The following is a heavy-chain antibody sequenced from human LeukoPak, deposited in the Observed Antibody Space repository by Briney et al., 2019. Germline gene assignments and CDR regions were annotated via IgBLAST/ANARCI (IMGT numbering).Heavy chain of an antibody. CDR2: INPSGGST. CDR1: GYTFTSYY. V-gene: IGHV1-46*01. Sequence: ASVKVSCKASGYTFTSYYMHWVRQAPGQGLEWMGIINPSGGSTSYAQKFQGRVTMTRDMSTSTVYMELSSLRSEDTAVYYCARVGSSEGIAVEYIPPKGWFDPWGQGTLVTVSS. D-gene: IGHD6-19*01. CDR3: ARVGSSEGIAVEYIPPKGWFDP. J-gene: IGHJ5*02.